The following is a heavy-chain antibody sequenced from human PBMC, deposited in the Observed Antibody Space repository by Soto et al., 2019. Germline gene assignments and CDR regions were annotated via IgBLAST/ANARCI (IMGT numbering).Heavy chain of an antibody. J-gene: IGHJ5*02. CDR3: ARSLSSSSGYFDP. V-gene: IGHV4-30-4*01. D-gene: IGHD6-6*01. CDR1: GDSIGSGDYY. Sequence: PSETLSLTCAVSGDSIGSGDYYWTWIRQSPGKGLEYIGYIYKSGRTYYNPSLKSRPVISLDTSKNQVFLRLTSLTAADTAMYFCARSLSSSSGYFDPWGQGTLVNVS. CDR2: IYKSGRT.